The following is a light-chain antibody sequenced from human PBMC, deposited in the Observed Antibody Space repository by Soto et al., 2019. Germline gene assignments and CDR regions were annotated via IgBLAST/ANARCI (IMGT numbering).Light chain of an antibody. CDR3: SSYAGSYSVL. CDR1: SSDVGGYNY. Sequence: QSALTQPPSASGSPGQSVTISCTGMSSDVGGYNYVSWYQQHPGKAPKLMIYEVTKRPSGVPDHFSGSKSGNTASLTVSGFQAEDEADYYCSSYAGSYSVLFGGGTKLTVL. J-gene: IGLJ2*01. V-gene: IGLV2-8*01. CDR2: EVT.